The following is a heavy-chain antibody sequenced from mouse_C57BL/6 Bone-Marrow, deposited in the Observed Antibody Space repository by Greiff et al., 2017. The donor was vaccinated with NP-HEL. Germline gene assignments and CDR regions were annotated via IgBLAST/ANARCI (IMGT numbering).Heavy chain of an antibody. J-gene: IGHJ1*03. CDR3: ARSPRSKSSYDGYWYFAV. CDR2: INPNYGTT. D-gene: IGHD2-12*01. V-gene: IGHV1-39*01. Sequence: VQLKQSGPELVKPGASVKISCKASGYSFTDYNMNWVKQSNGKSLEWIGVINPNYGTTSYNQKFKGKATLTVDQSSSTAYMQLNSLTSEDSAVYYCARSPRSKSSYDGYWYFAVWGTGTTVTVSS. CDR1: GYSFTDYN.